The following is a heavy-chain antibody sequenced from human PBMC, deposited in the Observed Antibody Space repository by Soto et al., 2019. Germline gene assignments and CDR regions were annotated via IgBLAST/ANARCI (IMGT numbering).Heavy chain of an antibody. CDR1: GYTLTELS. CDR2: FDPEDGET. D-gene: IGHD6-19*01. J-gene: IGHJ4*02. Sequence: ASVKVSCKVSGYTLTELSMHWVRQAPGKGLEWMGGFDPEDGETIYAQKFQGRVTMTEDTSTDTAYMELSSLRSEDTAVYYCATDLRLIAVAGLISDYWGQGTLVTVSS. CDR3: ATDLRLIAVAGLISDY. V-gene: IGHV1-24*01.